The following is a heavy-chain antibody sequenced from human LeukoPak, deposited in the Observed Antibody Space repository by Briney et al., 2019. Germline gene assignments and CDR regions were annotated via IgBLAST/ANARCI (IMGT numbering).Heavy chain of an antibody. CDR3: ARLEEQWLTNDAFDI. CDR2: ISSSSSYI. D-gene: IGHD6-19*01. J-gene: IGHJ3*02. Sequence: GGSLRLPCAASGFTFSSYSMNWVRQAPGKGLEWVSSISSSSSYIYYADSVKGRFTISRNNAKNSLYLQMNSLRAEDTAVYYCARLEEQWLTNDAFDIWGQGTMVTVSS. V-gene: IGHV3-21*01. CDR1: GFTFSSYS.